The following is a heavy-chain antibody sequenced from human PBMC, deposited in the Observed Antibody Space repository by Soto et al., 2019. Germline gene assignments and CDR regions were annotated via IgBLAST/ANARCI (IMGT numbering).Heavy chain of an antibody. D-gene: IGHD5-18*01. CDR3: ARDQPGYSYGYGLGY. Sequence: KPGVSLRLSCAASGFTFSSYSMNWVRQAPGKGLEWVSSISSSSSYIYYADSVKGRFTISRDNAKNSLYLQMNSLRAEDTAVYYCARDQPGYSYGYGLGYWGQGTLVTVS. CDR1: GFTFSSYS. V-gene: IGHV3-21*01. J-gene: IGHJ4*02. CDR2: ISSSSSYI.